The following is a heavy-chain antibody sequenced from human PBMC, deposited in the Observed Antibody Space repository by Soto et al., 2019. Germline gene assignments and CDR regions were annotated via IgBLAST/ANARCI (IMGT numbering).Heavy chain of an antibody. J-gene: IGHJ2*01. CDR3: ARESHDILTGPPWVWYFDL. Sequence: QVQLQQWGAGPLRPLETLSLTCGVSGGSFSGYYWAWIRQSPGKGLEWIGEINDRGSLNYNPSLKSRVSISVATSKNHYSLNLRSVTAADTAVYYCARESHDILTGPPWVWYFDLWGRGTLVTVSS. CDR1: GGSFSGYY. V-gene: IGHV4-34*01. CDR2: INDRGSL. D-gene: IGHD3-9*01.